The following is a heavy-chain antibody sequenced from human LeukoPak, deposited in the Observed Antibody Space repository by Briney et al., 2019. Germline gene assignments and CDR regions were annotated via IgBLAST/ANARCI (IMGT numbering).Heavy chain of an antibody. J-gene: IGHJ4*02. CDR3: AREEALGSGSFDY. CDR2: IYYSGST. D-gene: IGHD1-26*01. CDR1: GGSISIYY. Sequence: PSETLSLTCTVSGGSISIYYWSWIRQPPGKGLEWIGYIYYSGSTSYNPSLKSRVTISVDTSKNQFSLKLSSVTAADTAVYYCAREEALGSGSFDYWGQGTLVTVSS. V-gene: IGHV4-59*01.